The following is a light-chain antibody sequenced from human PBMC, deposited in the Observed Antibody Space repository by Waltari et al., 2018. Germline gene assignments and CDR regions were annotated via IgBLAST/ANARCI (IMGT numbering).Light chain of an antibody. CDR2: DVS. CDR1: SSDVGGYNY. Sequence: QSALTQPASVSGSPGQSITISCTGTSSDVGGYNYVSWYQQHPGKAPKLMIYDVSNRPSGVVNRFSGSKSANTASLTISGLQAEDEADYYCSSYTSSSTLVVFGGGTKLTVL. V-gene: IGLV2-14*03. J-gene: IGLJ2*01. CDR3: SSYTSSSTLVV.